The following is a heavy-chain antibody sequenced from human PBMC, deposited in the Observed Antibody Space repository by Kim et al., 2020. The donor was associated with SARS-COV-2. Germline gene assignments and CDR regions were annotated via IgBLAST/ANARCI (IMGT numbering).Heavy chain of an antibody. D-gene: IGHD2-2*01. CDR3: ARDLVVVVPPAILSSDTEDYYYYYGLDV. CDR2: IYSSESA. CDR1: GDSTTNNY. V-gene: IGHV4-4*07. J-gene: IGHJ6*02. Sequence: SETLSLTCTVSGDSTTNNYWNWIRQPAGKGLEWIGRIYSSESASYNPSLKSRITMAVDASKNQISLDLCSVTAADTAVYYCARDLVVVVPPAILSSDTEDYYYYYGLDVWGHGTTVTVSS.